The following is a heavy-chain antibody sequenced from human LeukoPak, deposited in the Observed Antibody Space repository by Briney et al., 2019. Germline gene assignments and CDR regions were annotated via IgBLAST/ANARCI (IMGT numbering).Heavy chain of an antibody. CDR2: ISYDGSNK. CDR1: GFTFSRYG. J-gene: IGHJ4*02. Sequence: GGSLRLSCAASGFTFSRYGMNWVGQAPGKGLEGVAVISYDGSNKYYADSVKGRFTISRDNSKNTLYLQMNRLRSEYTAVYFCAKALDYWGQGTLVTVSS. CDR3: AKALDY. V-gene: IGHV3-30*18.